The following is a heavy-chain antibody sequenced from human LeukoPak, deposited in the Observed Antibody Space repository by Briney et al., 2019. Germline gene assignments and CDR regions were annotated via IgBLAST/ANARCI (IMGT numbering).Heavy chain of an antibody. CDR2: IYSGGST. D-gene: IGHD2/OR15-2a*01. CDR1: GFTVSSNY. J-gene: IGHJ4*02. Sequence: PGGSLRLSCAASGFTVSSNYMSWVRQAPGKGLEWVSVIYSGGSTYYADSVRGRFTISRDNSKNTLYLQMNSLRAEDTAVYYCASSILSYFDYWGQGTLVTVSS. V-gene: IGHV3-53*01. CDR3: ASSILSYFDY.